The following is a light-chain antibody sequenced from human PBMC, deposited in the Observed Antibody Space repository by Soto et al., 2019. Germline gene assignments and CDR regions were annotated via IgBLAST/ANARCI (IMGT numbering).Light chain of an antibody. CDR2: DTS. CDR1: QSVSSSY. CDR3: QQRNPWPRVT. Sequence: SVLTQTQATLSSSAGKRGALSCGAIQSVSSSYVAWYQHKPGLAPRLLIHDTSSRAIGIPDRFSGSKSGTNFTLTIRRMEPEDFALYYCQQRNPWPRVTFGQGTRLEIK. J-gene: IGKJ5*01. V-gene: IGKV3D-20*02.